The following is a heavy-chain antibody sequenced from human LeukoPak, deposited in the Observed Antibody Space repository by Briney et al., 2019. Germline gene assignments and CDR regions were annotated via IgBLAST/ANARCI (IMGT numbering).Heavy chain of an antibody. CDR2: ISSSSSYI. CDR1: EFTFSNYN. D-gene: IGHD6-13*01. V-gene: IGHV3-21*01. J-gene: IGHJ4*02. CDR3: ASTSSSWYGKDY. Sequence: PGGSLRLSCAASEFTFSNYNMNWVRQAPGKGLEWVSSISSSSSYIYYADSVKGRFTISRDNAKNSLYLLMNSLRAEDTAVYYCASTSSSWYGKDYWGQGTLVTVSS.